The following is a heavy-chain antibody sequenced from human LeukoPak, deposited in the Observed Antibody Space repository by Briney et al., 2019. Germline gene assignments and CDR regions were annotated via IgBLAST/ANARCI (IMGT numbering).Heavy chain of an antibody. CDR2: INHSGST. V-gene: IGHV4-34*01. J-gene: IGHJ6*03. D-gene: IGHD3-22*01. Sequence: SETLSLTCAVYGGSFSGYYWSWIRQPPGKGLEWIGEINHSGSTNYNPSLKSRVTISVDKSKNQFSLKLSSVTAADTAVYYCARSSGYYDSSGYYRNYYYYYMDVWGKGTTVTISS. CDR1: GGSFSGYY. CDR3: ARSSGYYDSSGYYRNYYYYYMDV.